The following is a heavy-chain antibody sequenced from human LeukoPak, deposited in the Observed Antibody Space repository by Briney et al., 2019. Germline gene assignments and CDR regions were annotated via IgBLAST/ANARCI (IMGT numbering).Heavy chain of an antibody. D-gene: IGHD3-22*01. Sequence: SETLSLTCAGESFSGYYWSWIRQPAGKGLEWIGRIYTSGSTNYNPSLKSRVTMSVDTSKNQFSLKLSSVTAADTAVYYCARESYYDSSGLDYWGQGTLVTVSS. V-gene: IGHV4-4*07. CDR1: ESFSGYY. J-gene: IGHJ4*02. CDR3: ARESYYDSSGLDY. CDR2: IYTSGST.